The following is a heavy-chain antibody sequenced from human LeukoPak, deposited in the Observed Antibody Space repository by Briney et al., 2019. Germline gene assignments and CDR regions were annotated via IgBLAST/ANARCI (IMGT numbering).Heavy chain of an antibody. CDR1: GGSISSGGYY. CDR2: IYYSGIT. D-gene: IGHD3-16*02. Sequence: SETLSLTCTVSGGSISSGGYYWSWIRQHPGKGLEWIGDIYYSGITYYNPSLKSRITISVDPSKNQFSLKLSSVTAADTAVYYCARGSDYVWGSYRTPFDYWGQGTLVTVSS. J-gene: IGHJ4*02. V-gene: IGHV4-31*03. CDR3: ARGSDYVWGSYRTPFDY.